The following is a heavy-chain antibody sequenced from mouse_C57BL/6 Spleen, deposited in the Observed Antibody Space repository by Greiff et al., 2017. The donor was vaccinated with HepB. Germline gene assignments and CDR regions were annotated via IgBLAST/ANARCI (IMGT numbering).Heavy chain of an antibody. D-gene: IGHD4-1*01. J-gene: IGHJ2*01. CDR3: SGYGAPLPGTGVFYY. CDR1: GYTFTGYW. Sequence: VQLQQSGAELMKPGASVKLSCKATGYTFTGYWIEWVKQRPGHGLEWIGEILPGSGSTNYNEKFKGKATFTADTSSNTAYMQLSSLTTEDSAIFYCSGYGAPLPGTGVFYYWGQGTTLTVSS. V-gene: IGHV1-9*01. CDR2: ILPGSGST.